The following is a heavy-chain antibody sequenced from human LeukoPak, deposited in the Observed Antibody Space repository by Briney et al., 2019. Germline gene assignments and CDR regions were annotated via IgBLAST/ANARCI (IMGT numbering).Heavy chain of an antibody. J-gene: IGHJ4*02. D-gene: IGHD3-22*01. CDR3: ARLDGSGSSGYYDGWYFDY. CDR2: IYPGDSDT. Sequence: GESLKISCKGSGYSFTSYWIGWVRQMPGKGLEWMGIIYPGDSDTRYSPSFQGQVTISADKSISTAYLQWSSLKASDTAMYYCARLDGSGSSGYYDGWYFDYWGQGTLVTVSS. V-gene: IGHV5-51*01. CDR1: GYSFTSYW.